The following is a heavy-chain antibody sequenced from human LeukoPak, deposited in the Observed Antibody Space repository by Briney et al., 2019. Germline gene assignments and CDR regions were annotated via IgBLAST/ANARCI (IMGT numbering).Heavy chain of an antibody. CDR3: AKRGVVIRVILVGFHKEAYYFDA. CDR1: GITLSNYG. J-gene: IGHJ4*02. V-gene: IGHV3-23*01. CDR2: ISGSAGGT. Sequence: GGSLRLSCAVSGITLSNYGMSWVRQAPGKGLEWVAGISGSAGGTYYADSVKGRFTISRDNRKNTLYLQMNSLRADDTDVYFCAKRGVVIRVILVGFHKEAYYFDAWGQGALVTVSP. D-gene: IGHD3-22*01.